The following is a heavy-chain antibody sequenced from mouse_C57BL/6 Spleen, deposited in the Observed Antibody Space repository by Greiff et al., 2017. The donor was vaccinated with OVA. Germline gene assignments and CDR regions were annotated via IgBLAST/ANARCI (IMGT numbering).Heavy chain of an antibody. J-gene: IGHJ1*03. V-gene: IGHV3-6*01. D-gene: IGHD1-1*01. Sequence: EVQLVESGPGLVKPSQSLSLTCSVTGYSITSGYYWNWIRQFPGNKLEWMGYISYDGSNNYNPSLKNRISITRDTSKNQFFLKLNSVTTEDTATYYCARVEGHYYGSSYGYFDVWGTGTTVTVSS. CDR3: ARVEGHYYGSSYGYFDV. CDR1: GYSITSGYY. CDR2: ISYDGSN.